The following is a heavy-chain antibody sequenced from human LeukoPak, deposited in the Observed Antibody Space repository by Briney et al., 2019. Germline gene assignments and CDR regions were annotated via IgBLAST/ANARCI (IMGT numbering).Heavy chain of an antibody. CDR1: GFTFSSYW. D-gene: IGHD3-3*02. V-gene: IGHV3-74*01. CDR2: IDSDGVST. Sequence: GGSLRLSCAASGFTFSSYWMHWVRQAPGKGLVWVSRIDSDGVSTIYADSVKGRFTISRDNAKNTLYLQMNSLRAEDTAVYYCLISPRSFDYWGQGTLVTVSS. J-gene: IGHJ4*02. CDR3: LISPRSFDY.